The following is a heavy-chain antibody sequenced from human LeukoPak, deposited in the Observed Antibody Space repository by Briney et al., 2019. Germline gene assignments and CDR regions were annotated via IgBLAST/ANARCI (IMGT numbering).Heavy chain of an antibody. J-gene: IGHJ4*02. V-gene: IGHV3-23*01. D-gene: IGHD6-6*01. Sequence: HTGGSLRLSCAASGFTFSSIAMSWVRQAPDKGLEWVSTISGSGGGTYYADSVKGRFTISRDNSKNTLYLQMNSLRAEDTAVYYCAKDPEDSSSSDFAYWGQGTLVTVSS. CDR3: AKDPEDSSSSDFAY. CDR1: GFTFSSIA. CDR2: ISGSGGGT.